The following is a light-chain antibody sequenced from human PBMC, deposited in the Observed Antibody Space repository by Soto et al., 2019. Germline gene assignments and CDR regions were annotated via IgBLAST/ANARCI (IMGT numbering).Light chain of an antibody. CDR2: GVS. Sequence: IVLTQYPGTLSLSPGERATLSCRASQSVSSSYLAWYQQKPGQAPRLLIYGVSGRATGIPDRFSGSGSGTDFTLTISGLEPEDFAVYFCQQFQSSLRTFGQG. CDR3: QQFQSSLRT. CDR1: QSVSSSY. V-gene: IGKV3-20*01. J-gene: IGKJ1*01.